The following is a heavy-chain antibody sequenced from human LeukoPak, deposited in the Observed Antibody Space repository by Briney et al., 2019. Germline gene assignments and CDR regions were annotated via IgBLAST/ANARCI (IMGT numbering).Heavy chain of an antibody. J-gene: IGHJ3*02. V-gene: IGHV3-48*03. CDR2: ISRSGSTI. CDR1: GFTFSSHE. Sequence: QPGGSLRLSCAASGFTFSSHEMNWVRQAPGKGLEWVSYISRSGSTIYYADSAKGRFTISRDNAKNSLYLEMNSLRDEDTAVYYCARDHRTGLVRGVMNPFDMWGQGTMVTVSS. D-gene: IGHD3-10*01. CDR3: ARDHRTGLVRGVMNPFDM.